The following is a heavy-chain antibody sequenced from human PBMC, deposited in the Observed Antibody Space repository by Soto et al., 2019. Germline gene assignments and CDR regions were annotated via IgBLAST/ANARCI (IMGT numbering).Heavy chain of an antibody. CDR3: ATSSIAVARNDAFDI. V-gene: IGHV1-69*02. Sequence: ASVKVSCKASGGTFSSYTISWVRQAPGQGLEWMGRIIPILGIANYAQKFQGRVTITADKSTSTAYMELSSLRSEDTAVYYCATSSIAVARNDAFDIWGQGTMVTVSS. CDR1: GGTFSSYT. CDR2: IIPILGIA. J-gene: IGHJ3*02. D-gene: IGHD6-19*01.